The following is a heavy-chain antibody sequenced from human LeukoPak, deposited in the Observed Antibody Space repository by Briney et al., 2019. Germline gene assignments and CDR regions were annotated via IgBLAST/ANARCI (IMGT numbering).Heavy chain of an antibody. J-gene: IGHJ4*02. CDR3: AKDPYYYDSSGVDY. CDR1: GFTVSNNY. Sequence: PGGSLRLSCAASGFTVSNNYMSWVRQAPGKGLEWVSFIYNTGETYYADSVKGRFTISRDNSKNTLYLQMNSLRADDTAVYYCAKDPYYYDSSGVDYWGQGTLVTVSS. D-gene: IGHD3-22*01. CDR2: IYNTGET. V-gene: IGHV3-53*01.